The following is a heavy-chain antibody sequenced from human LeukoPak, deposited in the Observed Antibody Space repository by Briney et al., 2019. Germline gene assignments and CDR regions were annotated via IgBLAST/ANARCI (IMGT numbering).Heavy chain of an antibody. CDR3: AKILGVPAAYDY. V-gene: IGHV3-23*01. Sequence: GGSLRLSCAASGFMFSSYAMNWVRQVPGKGLEWASTISNTGASTYYADSVKGRFTISRDNPKSTLYLQMDSLRAEDTAVYYCAKILGVPAAYDYWGQGTLVTVSS. J-gene: IGHJ4*02. CDR2: ISNTGAST. D-gene: IGHD2-2*01. CDR1: GFMFSSYA.